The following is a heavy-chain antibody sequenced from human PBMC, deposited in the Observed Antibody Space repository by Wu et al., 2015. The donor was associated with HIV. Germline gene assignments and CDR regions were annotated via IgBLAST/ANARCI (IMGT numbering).Heavy chain of an antibody. J-gene: IGHJ2*01. CDR3: ARACSSTSCRYWYFDL. CDR2: INPNSGGT. Sequence: QVQLVQSGAEVKKPGASVKVSCKASGYTFTGYYMHWVRQAPGQGLEWMGWINPNSGGTDYAQKFQDRVTLTRDTSITTAYMELNTLRSDDTAVYYCARACSSTSCRYWYFDLWGRGTLVTVSS. D-gene: IGHD2-2*01. V-gene: IGHV1-2*02. CDR1: GYTFTGYY.